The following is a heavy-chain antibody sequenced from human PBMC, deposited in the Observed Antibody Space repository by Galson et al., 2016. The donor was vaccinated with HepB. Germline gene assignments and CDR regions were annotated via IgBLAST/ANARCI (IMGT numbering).Heavy chain of an antibody. CDR2: ISHDGNT. Sequence: ETLSLTCAVSGDSIYYADWWNWVRQPPGKGLEWLGGISHDGNTLYNPSLKSRVTISIDKSKNQVSLNLASATAADTAVYYCARDTNFGPDNSPLWAFDIWGQGALVTVSS. J-gene: IGHJ3*02. CDR1: GDSIYYADW. CDR3: ARDTNFGPDNSPLWAFDI. D-gene: IGHD3-3*01. V-gene: IGHV4/OR15-8*02.